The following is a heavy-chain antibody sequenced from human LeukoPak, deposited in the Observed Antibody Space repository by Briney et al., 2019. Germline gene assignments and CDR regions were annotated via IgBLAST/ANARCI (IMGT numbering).Heavy chain of an antibody. CDR2: ISGSGGRT. Sequence: PGGSLRLSCAASGFTFSTYAMSWVRQAPGKGLEWVSGISGSGGRTYYADSVKGRFTISRDNSKSTLYLQMNSLRADDTAVYYCAKGYDSGSFSELGDWGQGTLVTVSS. CDR1: GFTFSTYA. V-gene: IGHV3-23*01. D-gene: IGHD3-10*01. J-gene: IGHJ4*02. CDR3: AKGYDSGSFSELGD.